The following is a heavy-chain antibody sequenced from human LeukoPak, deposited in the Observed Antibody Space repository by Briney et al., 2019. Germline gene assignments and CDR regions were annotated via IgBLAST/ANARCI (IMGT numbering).Heavy chain of an antibody. D-gene: IGHD3-22*01. V-gene: IGHV4-59*01. Sequence: SETLSLTCSVSGDSITSYYWNWIRQPPGKGLEWIGYIYHSGSTKYNPSLKSRVTISLDTSKKHFSLNLTSVTAADTAVYYCATFPNRVYYDISGIDYWGQGSLVTVSS. CDR2: IYHSGST. J-gene: IGHJ4*02. CDR1: GDSITSYY. CDR3: ATFPNRVYYDISGIDY.